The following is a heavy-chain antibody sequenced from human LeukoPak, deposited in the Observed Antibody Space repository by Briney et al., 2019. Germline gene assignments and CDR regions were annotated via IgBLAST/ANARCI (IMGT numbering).Heavy chain of an antibody. Sequence: LVKVSCKASGGTFSSYAISWVRQAPGQGLEWMGRIIPILGIANYAQKFQGRVTITADKSTSTAYMELSSLRSEDTAVYYCARDSFSLRWNDGLEPIQDAFDIWGQGTMVTVSS. CDR1: GGTFSSYA. V-gene: IGHV1-69*04. CDR2: IIPILGIA. CDR3: ARDSFSLRWNDGLEPIQDAFDI. J-gene: IGHJ3*02. D-gene: IGHD1-1*01.